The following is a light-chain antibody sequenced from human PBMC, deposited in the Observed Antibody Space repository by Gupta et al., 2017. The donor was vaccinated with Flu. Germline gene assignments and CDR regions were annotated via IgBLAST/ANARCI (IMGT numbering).Light chain of an antibody. CDR1: QSVLHTSMNRNY. CDR2: CAS. J-gene: IGKJ2*01. CDR3: QQYYSTPT. V-gene: IGKV4-1*01. Sequence: DIVMCQSPGSLAVSLGQRATINCKSSQSVLHTSMNRNYLAWDQHKPGQSPLLLINCASTRQSGVPDRCSGSGCGTDFTLTSSGLHAEDVAVYYCQQYYSTPTFGQGTKVEIK.